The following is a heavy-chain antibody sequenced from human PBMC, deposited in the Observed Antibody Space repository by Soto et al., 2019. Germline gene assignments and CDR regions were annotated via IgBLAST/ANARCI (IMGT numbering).Heavy chain of an antibody. CDR1: GGTFSSYA. CDR3: ARGDWKPLGNWFDP. CDR2: IIPIFGTA. V-gene: IGHV1-69*13. D-gene: IGHD1-1*01. Sequence: SVKVSCKASGGTFSSYAISWVRQAPGQGLEWMGGIIPIFGTANYAQKFQGRVTITADESTSTAYMELSSLRSEDTAVYYCARGDWKPLGNWFDPWGQGNLVTVSS. J-gene: IGHJ5*02.